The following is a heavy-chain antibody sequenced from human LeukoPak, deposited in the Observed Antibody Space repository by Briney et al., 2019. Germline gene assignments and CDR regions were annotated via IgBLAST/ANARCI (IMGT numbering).Heavy chain of an antibody. Sequence: GGSLRLSCAASGFTVSSNYMSWVRQAPGKGLEWVSVIYSGGSTYYADSVKGRFTISRDNAKNSLYLQMNSLRAEDTAVYYCARAYYGSGSYYVDYWGQGTLVTVSS. D-gene: IGHD3-10*01. CDR1: GFTVSSNY. CDR3: ARAYYGSGSYYVDY. V-gene: IGHV3-66*01. J-gene: IGHJ4*02. CDR2: IYSGGST.